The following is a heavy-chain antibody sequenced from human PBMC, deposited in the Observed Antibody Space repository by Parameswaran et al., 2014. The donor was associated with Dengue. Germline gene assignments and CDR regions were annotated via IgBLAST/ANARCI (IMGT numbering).Heavy chain of an antibody. Sequence: VRQAPGKGLEWLGIIYPGDSNTDYSPSFEGQVTISVDKSITTAYLEWSSLKASDTAMYYCATMIRGVDIDYWGQGNPGHRLL. CDR2: IYPGDSNT. J-gene: IGHJ4*02. D-gene: IGHD3-10*01. V-gene: IGHV5-51*02. CDR3: ATMIRGVDIDY.